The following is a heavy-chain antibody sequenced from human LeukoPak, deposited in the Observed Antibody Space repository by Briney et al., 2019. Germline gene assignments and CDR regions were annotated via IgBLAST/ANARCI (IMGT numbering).Heavy chain of an antibody. V-gene: IGHV3-23*01. J-gene: IGHJ4*02. D-gene: IGHD4/OR15-4a*01. CDR2: VSDSGDGS. CDR1: GFTFSSHA. CDR3: ARDSPVLTL. Sequence: GGSLRLSCAASGFTFSSHAMSWVRQAPEKGPEWVSAVSDSGDGSYYAESVKGRFIISRDDSRNTLYLQMNSLRAEDSAVYYCARDSPVLTLWGQGTLVTGSS.